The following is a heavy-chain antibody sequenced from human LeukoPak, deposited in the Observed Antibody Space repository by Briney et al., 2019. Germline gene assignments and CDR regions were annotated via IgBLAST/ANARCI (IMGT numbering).Heavy chain of an antibody. J-gene: IGHJ4*02. CDR3: ARDYYDSSGYYSRWDY. D-gene: IGHD3-22*01. V-gene: IGHV3-30-3*01. CDR1: GFTFSSYA. Sequence: GGSLRLSCAASGFTFSSYAMHWVRQAPGKGLEWVAVISYDGSNKCYADSVKGRFTISRDNSKNTLYLQMNSLRAEDTAVYYCARDYYDSSGYYSRWDYWGQGTLVTVSS. CDR2: ISYDGSNK.